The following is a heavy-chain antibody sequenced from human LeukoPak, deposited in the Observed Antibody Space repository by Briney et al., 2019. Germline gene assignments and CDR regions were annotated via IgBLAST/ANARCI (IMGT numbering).Heavy chain of an antibody. Sequence: GGSLRLSCAASGFTFSSYSMNWVRQAPGKGLEWVSSISSSSSYIYYADSVKGRFAISRDNAKNSLYLQMNSLRAEDTAVYYCATTVTTEPNDYWGQGTLVTVSS. J-gene: IGHJ4*02. D-gene: IGHD4-17*01. CDR1: GFTFSSYS. CDR3: ATTVTTEPNDY. CDR2: ISSSSSYI. V-gene: IGHV3-21*01.